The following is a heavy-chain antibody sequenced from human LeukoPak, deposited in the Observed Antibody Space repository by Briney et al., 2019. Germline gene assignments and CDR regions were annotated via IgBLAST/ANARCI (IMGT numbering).Heavy chain of an antibody. J-gene: IGHJ6*02. V-gene: IGHV3-13*01. CDR1: GFTFNSYD. Sequence: PGGSLRLSCAASGFTFNSYDMHWVRQSTGKGLEWVSCIGTAGDTFYPDSVKGRFTISRDNAKNSFYLQMNSLRAGDTGVYFCARDPRSITSRRGDYYFGMDVWGQGTAVTVSS. D-gene: IGHD1-14*01. CDR2: IGTAGDT. CDR3: ARDPRSITSRRGDYYFGMDV.